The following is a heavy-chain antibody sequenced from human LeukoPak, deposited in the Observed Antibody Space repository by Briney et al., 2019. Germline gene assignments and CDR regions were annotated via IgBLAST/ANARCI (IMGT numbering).Heavy chain of an antibody. Sequence: ASVKVSCKASGYTFTGYYMHWERQAPGQGLEWMGRINPNSGGTNYAQKFQGRVTMTRDTSISTAYMELSRLRSDDTAVYYCAGSGYDYHYYYYMDVWGKGTTVTVSS. V-gene: IGHV1-2*06. CDR3: AGSGYDYHYYYYMDV. CDR1: GYTFTGYY. CDR2: INPNSGGT. D-gene: IGHD5-12*01. J-gene: IGHJ6*03.